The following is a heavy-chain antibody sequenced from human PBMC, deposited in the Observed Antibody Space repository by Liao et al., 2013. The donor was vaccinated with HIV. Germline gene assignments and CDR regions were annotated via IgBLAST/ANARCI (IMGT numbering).Heavy chain of an antibody. V-gene: IGHV4-34*01. CDR2: INHSGST. Sequence: QVQLQQWGAGLLKPSETLSLTCAVYGGSFSDYHWNWIRQPPGKGLEWIGEINHSGSTYYNPSLKSRVTISVDTSKNQFSLKLSSVTAADTAVYFCARDCSGTSCYTDFDYWGQGTLVTVSS. J-gene: IGHJ4*02. CDR3: ARDCSGTSCYTDFDY. D-gene: IGHD2-2*02. CDR1: GGSFSDYH.